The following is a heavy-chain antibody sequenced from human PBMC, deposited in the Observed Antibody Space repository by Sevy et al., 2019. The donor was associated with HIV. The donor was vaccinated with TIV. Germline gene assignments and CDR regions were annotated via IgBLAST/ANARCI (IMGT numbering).Heavy chain of an antibody. CDR3: TRIAVAGTVGRLYFQH. D-gene: IGHD6-19*01. V-gene: IGHV3-49*04. J-gene: IGHJ1*01. CDR1: GFTFGDYA. Sequence: GGSLRLSCTASGFTFGDYAMSWVRQAPGKGLEWVGFIRSKAYGGTTEYAASVKGRLTISRDDSKSIAYLQMNSLKTEDTAVYYCTRIAVAGTVGRLYFQHWGQGTLVTVSS. CDR2: IRSKAYGGTT.